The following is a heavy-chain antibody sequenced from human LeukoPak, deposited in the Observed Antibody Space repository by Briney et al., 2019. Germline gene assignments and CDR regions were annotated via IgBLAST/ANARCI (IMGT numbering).Heavy chain of an antibody. CDR2: ISSSSSTI. V-gene: IGHV3-48*02. D-gene: IGHD1-14*01. Sequence: AGSLTPSCAASGFTFSTYSMNWVRQPPGKGLEWVSYISSSSSTIYYADSVKGRFTISRDNAKNSLYLQMSSLRDEDTAVYYCARDPDDDYGDYWGQGTLVTVSS. CDR1: GFTFSTYS. CDR3: ARDPDDDYGDY. J-gene: IGHJ4*02.